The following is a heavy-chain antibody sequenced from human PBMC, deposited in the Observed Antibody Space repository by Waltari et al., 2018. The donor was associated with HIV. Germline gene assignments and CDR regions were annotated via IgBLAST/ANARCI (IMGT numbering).Heavy chain of an antibody. CDR3: ARGHGVNYYYYYGMDV. D-gene: IGHD3-10*01. J-gene: IGHJ6*02. CDR1: GGSISSSSYY. V-gene: IGHV4-39*01. CDR2: IYYSGST. Sequence: QLQLQESGPGLVKPSETLSLTCTVSGGSISSSSYYWGWIRQPPGKGLEWIGSIYYSGSTYYNPSLKSRVTISVDTSKNQFSLKLSSVTAADTAVYYCARGHGVNYYYYYGMDVWGQGTTVTVSS.